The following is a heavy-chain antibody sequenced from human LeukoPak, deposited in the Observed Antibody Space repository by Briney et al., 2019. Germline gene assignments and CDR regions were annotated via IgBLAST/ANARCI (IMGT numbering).Heavy chain of an antibody. CDR3: ALLAVASDFDY. Sequence: GGSLRLSCVASGFSFSDYWMSWVRQAPGKGLEWVASIKTDGSAKYCVDSLKGRFTISRDNAKNSLYLQMNSLRVEDTAVYYCALLAVASDFDYWGQGALVTVSS. J-gene: IGHJ4*02. D-gene: IGHD6-19*01. CDR2: IKTDGSAK. CDR1: GFSFSDYW. V-gene: IGHV3-7*01.